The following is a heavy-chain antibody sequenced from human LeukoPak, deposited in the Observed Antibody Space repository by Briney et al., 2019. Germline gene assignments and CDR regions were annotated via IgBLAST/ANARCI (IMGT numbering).Heavy chain of an antibody. CDR3: ARGTAITAGIDF. CDR2: INPEGAST. V-gene: IGHV3-74*01. D-gene: IGHD6-19*01. CDR1: GFSFRTYW. J-gene: IGHJ4*02. Sequence: PGGSLRLSCTASGFSFRTYWMFWVRQAPGKGLVWVSQINPEGASTTYGDPAKGRFTASRDNAKNALHLQMNSLRVDDTAVYYCARGTAITAGIDFWGQGTLVTVSS.